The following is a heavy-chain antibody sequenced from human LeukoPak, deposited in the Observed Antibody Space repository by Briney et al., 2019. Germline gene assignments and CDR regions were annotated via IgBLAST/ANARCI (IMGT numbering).Heavy chain of an antibody. CDR1: GFTFSSYW. V-gene: IGHV3-74*01. CDR2: INSDGSST. CDR3: ARERANSYYDFWSGQNSLLDY. D-gene: IGHD3-3*01. J-gene: IGHJ4*02. Sequence: GGSLRLSCAASGFTFSSYWMHWVRQAPGKGLVWVSRINSDGSSTSYADSVKGRFTISRDNAKNTLYLQMNSLRAEDTAVYYCARERANSYYDFWSGQNSLLDYWGQGTLVTVSS.